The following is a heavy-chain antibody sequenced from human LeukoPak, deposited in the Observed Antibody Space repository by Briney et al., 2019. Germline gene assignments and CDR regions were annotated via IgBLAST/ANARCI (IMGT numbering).Heavy chain of an antibody. CDR1: GFSFSTYR. Sequence: GGSLRLSCAASGFSFSTYRMNWVDQTPGKRLEWLSTISGDSSDIFYADSVKGRFSMSRDNAQNSLYLQMSSLRAEDTAVYYCARSRGIAVAGDFDYWGQGSLVTVSS. CDR3: ARSRGIAVAGDFDY. V-gene: IGHV3-21*01. D-gene: IGHD6-19*01. J-gene: IGHJ4*02. CDR2: ISGDSSDI.